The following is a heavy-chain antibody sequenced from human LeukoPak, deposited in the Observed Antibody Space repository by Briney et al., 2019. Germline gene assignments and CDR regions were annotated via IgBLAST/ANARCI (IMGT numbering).Heavy chain of an antibody. CDR2: VSASGGDT. Sequence: PGGSLRLSCAASGFTFSSYAMSWVRQAPGKGLEWVSVVSASGGDTHYADSVKGRFTISRVNSKNTLYLQMDSLRTEDTAIYYCTEGGMGAIIRPFDYWGQGTLVTVSS. CDR3: TEGGMGAIIRPFDY. CDR1: GFTFSSYA. J-gene: IGHJ4*02. V-gene: IGHV3-23*01. D-gene: IGHD3-10*01.